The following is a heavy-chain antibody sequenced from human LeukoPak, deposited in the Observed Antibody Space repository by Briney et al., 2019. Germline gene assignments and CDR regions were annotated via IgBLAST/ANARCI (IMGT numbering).Heavy chain of an antibody. D-gene: IGHD5-18*01. V-gene: IGHV3-7*01. J-gene: IGHJ6*02. CDR3: AKDISFVDTAMVKTYYYYGMDV. Sequence: GGSLRLSCAASGFSVSAYWMSWVRQAPGKGLEWVANINEAGSEKPYVDSVKGRFTISRDNAKNSLYLEMNSLRAEDTAVYYCAKDISFVDTAMVKTYYYYGMDVWGQGTTVTVSS. CDR2: INEAGSEK. CDR1: GFSVSAYW.